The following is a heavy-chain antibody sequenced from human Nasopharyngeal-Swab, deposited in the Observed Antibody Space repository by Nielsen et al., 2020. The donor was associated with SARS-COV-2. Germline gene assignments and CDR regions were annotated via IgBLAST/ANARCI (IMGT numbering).Heavy chain of an antibody. Sequence: SETLSLTCAVYGGSFSGFYWNWIRQPPGRGLEWIGEINHSERTNYNPSLKSRIAMLVDTSNNQVSLKVSSVSAGDTAVYYCARAGRVGDAYTGLDVWGPGTTVTVSS. V-gene: IGHV4-34*01. D-gene: IGHD5-24*01. CDR1: GGSFSGFY. CDR2: INHSERT. CDR3: ARAGRVGDAYTGLDV. J-gene: IGHJ6*02.